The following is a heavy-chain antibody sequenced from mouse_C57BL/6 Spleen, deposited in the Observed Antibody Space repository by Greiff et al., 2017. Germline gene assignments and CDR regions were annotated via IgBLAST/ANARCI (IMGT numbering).Heavy chain of an antibody. Sequence: VQLQQPGAELVKPGASVKMSCKASGYTFTSYWITWVKQRPGQGLEWIGDIYPGSGSTNSNEKFKSKATLTVDTSSSTAYMQLSSLTSEDSAVYYCAREGNYYGSNLDYWGQGTTLTVSS. CDR3: AREGNYYGSNLDY. CDR2: IYPGSGST. CDR1: GYTFTSYW. V-gene: IGHV1-55*01. D-gene: IGHD1-1*01. J-gene: IGHJ2*01.